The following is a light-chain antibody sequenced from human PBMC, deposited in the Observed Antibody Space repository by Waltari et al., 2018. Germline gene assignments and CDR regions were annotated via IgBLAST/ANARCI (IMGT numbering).Light chain of an antibody. CDR3: QHYERLPAT. CDR1: QSVSRA. Sequence: EVVLTQSPGTLSLSPGERATLACRASQSVSRALAWYQQKPGQAPRLLIYGESIRATGIPDMFSGSGSGTDFSLTISRLEPADSAMYYWQHYERLPATFGQGTKVEIK. CDR2: GES. V-gene: IGKV3-20*01. J-gene: IGKJ1*01.